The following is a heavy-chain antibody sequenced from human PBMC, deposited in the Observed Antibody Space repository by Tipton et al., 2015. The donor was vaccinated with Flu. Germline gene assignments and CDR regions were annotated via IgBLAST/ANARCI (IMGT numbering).Heavy chain of an antibody. Sequence: QVQLVQSGAEVKKPGASVKVSCKASGYTFTSYYMHWVRQAPGQGLEWMGIINPSGGSTSYAQKLQGRVTMTRDTSTSTVYMELSSLRSEDTAVYYCAREWGKGRYYYYYMDVWGKGTTVTVSS. J-gene: IGHJ6*03. D-gene: IGHD3-16*01. CDR1: GYTFTSYY. CDR2: INPSGGST. V-gene: IGHV1-46*04. CDR3: AREWGKGRYYYYYMDV.